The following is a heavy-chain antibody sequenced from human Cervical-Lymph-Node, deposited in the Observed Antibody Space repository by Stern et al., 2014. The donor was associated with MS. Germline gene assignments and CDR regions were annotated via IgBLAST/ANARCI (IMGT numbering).Heavy chain of an antibody. Sequence: VQLEESGPGLVKPSQTLSLTCTVSGGSISSGSDYWSWIRQPVGKGLEWIGRIHPSGTAYYTPSLKSRVTLSTDTSRNQFSLELNSATAADTAIYYCASGYRIFDYWGQGILVTVSS. V-gene: IGHV4-61*02. D-gene: IGHD5-18*01. CDR2: IHPSGTA. CDR3: ASGYRIFDY. CDR1: GGSISSGSDY. J-gene: IGHJ4*02.